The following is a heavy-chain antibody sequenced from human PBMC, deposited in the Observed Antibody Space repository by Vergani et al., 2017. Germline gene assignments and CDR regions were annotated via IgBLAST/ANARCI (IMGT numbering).Heavy chain of an antibody. Sequence: QLLESGGGLIQPGGSLRLSCAASGFTFDDYTMHWVRQAPGKGLEWVSLISWDGGSTYYADSVKGRFTISRDNSKNSLYLQMNSLRTEDTALYYCAKALREYSSSCADYWGQGTLVTVSS. V-gene: IGHV3-43*01. CDR2: ISWDGGST. CDR3: AKALREYSSSCADY. J-gene: IGHJ4*02. D-gene: IGHD6-6*01. CDR1: GFTFDDYT.